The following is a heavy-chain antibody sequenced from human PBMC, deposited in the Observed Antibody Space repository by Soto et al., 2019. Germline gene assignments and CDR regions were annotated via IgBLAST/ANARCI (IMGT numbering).Heavy chain of an antibody. J-gene: IGHJ4*02. V-gene: IGHV4-30-2*01. Sequence: QLQLQESGSGLEKPSQTLSLTCAVSGGSISSGGYSWSWIRQPPGKGLEWIGYIYHSGSTYYNPSLKSRVTISVDRSKNQFSLKLSSVTAADTAVYYCGRVPDYWGQGTLVTVSS. CDR1: GGSISSGGYS. CDR2: IYHSGST. CDR3: GRVPDY.